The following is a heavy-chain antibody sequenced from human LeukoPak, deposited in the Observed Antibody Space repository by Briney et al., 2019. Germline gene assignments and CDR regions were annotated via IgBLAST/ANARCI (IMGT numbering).Heavy chain of an antibody. Sequence: GGSLRLSCAASGFTFSTYAMHWVRQAPGRGLEWLSFIRYDGTNKYYTDSIKGRFTISRDNSKNTLYLQMNSLRPEDTALYYCAKAKTQDRTFDIWGQGTMVTVSS. CDR2: IRYDGTNK. CDR1: GFTFSTYA. D-gene: IGHD2-15*01. V-gene: IGHV3-30*02. CDR3: AKAKTQDRTFDI. J-gene: IGHJ3*02.